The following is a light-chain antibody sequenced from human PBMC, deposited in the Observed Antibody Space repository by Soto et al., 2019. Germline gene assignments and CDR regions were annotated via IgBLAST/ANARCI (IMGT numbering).Light chain of an antibody. CDR2: AAS. CDR3: QQAHTFPWT. Sequence: DIQLTQSPSSVSASVGDRVTITCLASQDISTRLAWYQQKPGTAPKLLIYAASTSGSGVPSRFSGSGSGTDFSLPVSSLQSEDFATYFCQQAHTFPWTCGQGPKVDIK. CDR1: QDISTR. V-gene: IGKV1-12*01. J-gene: IGKJ1*01.